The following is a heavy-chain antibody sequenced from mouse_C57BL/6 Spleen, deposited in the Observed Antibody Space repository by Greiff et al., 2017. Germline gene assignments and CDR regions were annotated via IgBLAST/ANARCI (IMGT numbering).Heavy chain of an antibody. CDR1: GYAFSSYW. V-gene: IGHV1-80*01. CDR2: IYPGDGDT. J-gene: IGHJ4*01. CDR3: ARYPKDYYAMDY. Sequence: QVTLKESGAELVKPGASVKISCKASGYAFSSYWMNWVKQRPGKGLEWIGQIYPGDGDTNYNGKFKGKATLTADKSSSTAYMQLSSLTSEDSAVYFCARYPKDYYAMDYWGQGTSVTVSS.